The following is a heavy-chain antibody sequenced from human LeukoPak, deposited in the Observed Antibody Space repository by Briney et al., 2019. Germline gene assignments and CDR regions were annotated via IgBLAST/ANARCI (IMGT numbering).Heavy chain of an antibody. CDR1: GYTFTDCY. Sequence: GASVKVSCKASGYTFTDCYLHWVRQAPGQGLEWMGWIYPSSGDTNYAQKFQGRVTMTNDTSISTAYMELSRLRSDDTAVYYCARAGHNSNSGGYDFWGLGTLVTVSS. J-gene: IGHJ4*02. CDR3: ARAGHNSNSGGYDF. D-gene: IGHD3-22*01. V-gene: IGHV1-2*02. CDR2: IYPSSGDT.